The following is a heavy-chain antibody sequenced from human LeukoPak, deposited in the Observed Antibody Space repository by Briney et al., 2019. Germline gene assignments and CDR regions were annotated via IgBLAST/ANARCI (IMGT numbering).Heavy chain of an antibody. CDR1: GYTFTSYD. CDR3: AIPGYSSGWYGDYYYMDV. D-gene: IGHD6-19*01. Sequence: ASVKVSCKASGYTFTSYDINWVRQATGQGLEWMGWMNPNSGNTGYAQKFQGRVTMTRNTSISTAYMELSSLRSDDTAVYYCAIPGYSSGWYGDYYYMDVWGKGTTVTVSS. V-gene: IGHV1-8*01. CDR2: MNPNSGNT. J-gene: IGHJ6*03.